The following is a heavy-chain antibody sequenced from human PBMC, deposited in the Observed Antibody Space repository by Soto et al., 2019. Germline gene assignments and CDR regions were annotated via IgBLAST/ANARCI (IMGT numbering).Heavy chain of an antibody. Sequence: QVQLQESGPGLVKPSQTLSLTCTVSGGSISSGGYYWSWIRQHPGKGLEWIGYIDYSGSTYYNPSLKSRVTISVDTSKKQFSLKLSSVTAADTAVYYWARGGYYDSSGYYVYWGQGTLVTVSS. CDR3: ARGGYYDSSGYYVY. D-gene: IGHD3-22*01. CDR2: IDYSGST. CDR1: GGSISSGGYY. V-gene: IGHV4-31*03. J-gene: IGHJ4*02.